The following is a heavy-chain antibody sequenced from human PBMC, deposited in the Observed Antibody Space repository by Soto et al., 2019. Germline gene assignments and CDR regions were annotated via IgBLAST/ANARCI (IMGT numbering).Heavy chain of an antibody. V-gene: IGHV1-46*01. CDR1: GYTLTSYY. Sequence: ASVKGSCKASGYTLTSYYMHWGRQAPGQGLEWMGIINPNSGSTTYAQKFQGRVTMTRDTSTSTVYMDLSSLRSEDTAVYYCARSPYSSGYYYAIDYWGQGTQVTVSS. CDR2: INPNSGST. J-gene: IGHJ4*02. D-gene: IGHD3-22*01. CDR3: ARSPYSSGYYYAIDY.